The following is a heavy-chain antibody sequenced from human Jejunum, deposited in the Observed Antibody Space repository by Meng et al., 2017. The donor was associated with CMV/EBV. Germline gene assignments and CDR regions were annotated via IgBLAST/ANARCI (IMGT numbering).Heavy chain of an antibody. CDR2: IYYGGNT. Sequence: GGAISSGGYYWSWIRHPPGKGLEWIGYIYYGGNTYYNPSLKSRVTISLDTSKNQFSLELSSVTAADTAIYYCARDYAGTGYYGLFWYWGQGTLVTVSS. J-gene: IGHJ4*02. D-gene: IGHD3-9*01. CDR1: GGAISSGGYY. V-gene: IGHV4-30-4*01. CDR3: ARDYAGTGYYGLFWY.